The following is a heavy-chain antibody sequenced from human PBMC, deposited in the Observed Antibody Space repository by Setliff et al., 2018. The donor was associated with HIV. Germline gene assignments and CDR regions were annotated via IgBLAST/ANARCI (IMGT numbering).Heavy chain of an antibody. J-gene: IGHJ4*02. CDR3: ARVIIKAADY. Sequence: GGSLRLSCAASGFTFSSYEMNWVRQAPGKGLEWVSYISSSGSTIYYADSVKGRFTISRDNAKNSLYLQMSSLRAEDTAVYYCARVIIKAADYWGQGTLVTVSS. CDR1: GFTFSSYE. V-gene: IGHV3-48*03. CDR2: ISSSGSTI. D-gene: IGHD6-25*01.